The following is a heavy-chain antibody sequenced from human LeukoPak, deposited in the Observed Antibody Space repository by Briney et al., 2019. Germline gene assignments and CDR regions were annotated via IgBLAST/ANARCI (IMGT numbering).Heavy chain of an antibody. D-gene: IGHD2-21*02. V-gene: IGHV3-64*04. CDR1: GFTFNRFY. J-gene: IGHJ4*02. Sequence: PGGSLRLSCSASGFTFNRFYLHWVRQDPGKGLEFVSHISSNGATTYYADSVKGRFTISRDNSKNTVDLQMNSLRAEDTAIYYCAKDKCGGDCATNGHFDYWGQGALVTVS. CDR3: AKDKCGGDCATNGHFDY. CDR2: ISSNGATT.